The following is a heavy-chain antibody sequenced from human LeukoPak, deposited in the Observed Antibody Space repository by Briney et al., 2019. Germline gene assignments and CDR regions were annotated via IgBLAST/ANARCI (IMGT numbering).Heavy chain of an antibody. J-gene: IGHJ4*02. CDR1: GFTFSNYA. CDR3: AKDRYVGGIYYSGV. Sequence: GGSLRLSCVASGFTFSNYAMSWVRQAPEKGLEWVSVISGSGGTIHDADSVKGRFTISRDNSKNTLYLQMNSLRAEDTAVYYCAKDRYVGGIYYSGVGGREPLVTVSS. CDR2: ISGSGGTI. D-gene: IGHD3-10*01. V-gene: IGHV3-23*01.